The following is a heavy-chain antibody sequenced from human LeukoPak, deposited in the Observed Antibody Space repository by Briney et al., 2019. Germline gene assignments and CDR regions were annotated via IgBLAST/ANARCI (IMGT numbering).Heavy chain of an antibody. CDR2: IYYSGST. CDR1: GGSISSSSYY. V-gene: IGHV4-61*05. J-gene: IGHJ3*01. D-gene: IGHD1-7*01. Sequence: SETLSLTCTVSGGSISSSSYYWGWIRQPPGKGLEWIGYIYYSGSTNYNPSLKSRVTISVDTSKNQFSLKMSSVTAADTAVYYCARVPGGGTAANWGQGTMVTVSS. CDR3: ARVPGGGTAAN.